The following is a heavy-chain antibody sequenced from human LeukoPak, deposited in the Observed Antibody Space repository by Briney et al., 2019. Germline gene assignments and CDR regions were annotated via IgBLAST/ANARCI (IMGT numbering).Heavy chain of an antibody. CDR2: ISSSSSYI. CDR1: GFTFSDYY. Sequence: GGSLRLSCAASGFTFSDYYMSWIRQAPGKGLEWVSSISSSSSYIYYADSVKGRFTISRDNAKNSLYLQMNSLRAEDTAVYYCARDIRGYSYGDFDYWGQGTLVTVSS. D-gene: IGHD5-18*01. CDR3: ARDIRGYSYGDFDY. V-gene: IGHV3-11*06. J-gene: IGHJ4*02.